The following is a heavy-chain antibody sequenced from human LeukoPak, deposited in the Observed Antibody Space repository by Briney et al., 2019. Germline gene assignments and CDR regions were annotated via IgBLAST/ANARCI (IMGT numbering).Heavy chain of an antibody. CDR3: AKELLAVTVDY. CDR2: ISYDGSNK. Sequence: GGSLRLSCAASGFTFSSYGMHWVRQAPGKGLEWVAVISYDGSNKYYADSVKGRFTISRDNSKNTLYVQRNSRRAEDTAVYYCAKELLAVTVDYWGQGTLVTVSS. D-gene: IGHD6-19*01. J-gene: IGHJ4*02. V-gene: IGHV3-30*18. CDR1: GFTFSSYG.